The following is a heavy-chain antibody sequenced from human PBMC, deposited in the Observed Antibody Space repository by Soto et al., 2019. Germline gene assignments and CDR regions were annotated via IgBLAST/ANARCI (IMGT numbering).Heavy chain of an antibody. CDR3: ARIDCTGNNCNPYYHYGMDV. CDR1: GFTFSSYG. Sequence: QVQLVESGGGVVQPGRSLRLSCAASGFTFSSYGMHWVRQAPGKGLEWVAVISYDGGTKYYADSVRGRFTVSRDNSKNTLYLQMNSLRDEDTAVYYCARIDCTGNNCNPYYHYGMDVWGQGTTVTVSS. V-gene: IGHV3-30*03. CDR2: ISYDGGTK. J-gene: IGHJ6*02. D-gene: IGHD2-8*02.